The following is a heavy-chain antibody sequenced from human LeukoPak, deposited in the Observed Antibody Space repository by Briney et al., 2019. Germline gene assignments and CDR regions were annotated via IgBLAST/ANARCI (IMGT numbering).Heavy chain of an antibody. CDR2: IYHSGST. Sequence: SETLSLTCTVSGYSISSGYYWGWIRQPPGKGLEWIGSIYHSGSTYYNPSLKSRVTISVDTSKNQFSLKLSSVTAADTAVYYCARDKLETRGDYWGQGTLVTVSS. J-gene: IGHJ4*02. CDR3: ARDKLETRGDY. D-gene: IGHD1-1*01. V-gene: IGHV4-38-2*02. CDR1: GYSISSGYY.